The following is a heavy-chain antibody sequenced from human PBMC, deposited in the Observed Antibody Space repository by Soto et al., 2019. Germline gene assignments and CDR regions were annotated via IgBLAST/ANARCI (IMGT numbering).Heavy chain of an antibody. CDR2: IIPIFGTA. CDR1: GGTFSSYA. V-gene: IGHV1-69*01. J-gene: IGHJ6*02. D-gene: IGHD3-22*01. CDR3: ARDTPYDSSGYYYYYGMDV. Sequence: QVQLVQSGAEVKKPGSSVKVSCKASGGTFSSYAISWVRQAPGQGLEWMGGIIPIFGTANYAQKFQGRVKITADESTSTAYMELSSLRSEDTAVYYCARDTPYDSSGYYYYYGMDVWGQGTTVTVSS.